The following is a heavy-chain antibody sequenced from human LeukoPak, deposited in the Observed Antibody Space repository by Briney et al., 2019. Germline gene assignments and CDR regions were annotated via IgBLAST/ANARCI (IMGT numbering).Heavy chain of an antibody. CDR3: AREIKYYYDSSGYLRFDY. D-gene: IGHD3-22*01. J-gene: IGHJ4*02. Sequence: GGSMRLSCAASGFTFSSYEMNWVRQAPGKGLEWVSYISSSGSTIYYADSVKGRFTISRDNAKNSLYLQMNSLRAEDTAVYYCAREIKYYYDSSGYLRFDYWGQGTLVTVSS. CDR2: ISSSGSTI. CDR1: GFTFSSYE. V-gene: IGHV3-48*03.